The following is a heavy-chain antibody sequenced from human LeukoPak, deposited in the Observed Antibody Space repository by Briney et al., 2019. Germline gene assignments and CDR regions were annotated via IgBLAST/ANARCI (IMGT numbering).Heavy chain of an antibody. J-gene: IGHJ4*02. CDR2: INHSGIT. CDR3: ARLVGAGFDY. V-gene: IGHV4-38-2*01. D-gene: IGHD1-26*01. CDR1: GYSISSGYY. Sequence: SETLSLICAVSGYSISSGYYWGWIRQPPGKGLEWIGNINHSGITYNNPPLKSRVTISVDTSKNQFSLKLRSVTAADTAVYYCARLVGAGFDYWGQGTLVTVSS.